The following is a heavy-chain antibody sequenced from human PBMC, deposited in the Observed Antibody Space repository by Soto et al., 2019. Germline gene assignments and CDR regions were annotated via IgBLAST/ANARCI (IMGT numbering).Heavy chain of an antibody. J-gene: IGHJ4*02. CDR1: GFTFTSSA. CDR3: AEYDPSGYSDY. CDR2: IVVGSGNT. V-gene: IGHV1-58*02. D-gene: IGHD3-3*01. Sequence: ASVQVSCRASGFTFTSSAMQWGRQARGQRLEWIGWIVVGSGNTNYAQKCQERVTITRDMSTSTAYMELSSLRSEDTAEYYCAEYDPSGYSDYWGQGTLVTVSS.